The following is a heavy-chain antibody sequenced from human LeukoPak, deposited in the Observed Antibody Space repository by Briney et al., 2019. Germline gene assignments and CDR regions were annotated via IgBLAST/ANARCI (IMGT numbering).Heavy chain of an antibody. V-gene: IGHV4-39*07. J-gene: IGHJ6*03. CDR2: INHSGST. CDR1: GGSISSSSYY. D-gene: IGHD6-19*01. Sequence: SETLSLTCTVSGGSISSSSYYWSWIRQPPGKGLEWIGEINHSGSTNYNPSLKSRVTISVDTSKNQFSLKLSSVTAADTAVYYCASGSGYSSGWFGDYYMDVWGKGTTVTISS. CDR3: ASGSGYSSGWFGDYYMDV.